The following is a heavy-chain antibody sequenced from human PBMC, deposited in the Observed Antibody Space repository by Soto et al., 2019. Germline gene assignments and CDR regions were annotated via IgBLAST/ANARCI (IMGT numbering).Heavy chain of an antibody. CDR1: GFTFSSYG. Sequence: QVQLVESGGGVVQPGRSLRLSCAASGFTFSSYGMHWVRQAPGKGLEWVAVIWYDGSNKYYADSVKGRFTISRDNSKNTLYLQMNSLRAEDTAVYYCARAWSSSVFDYWGQVTLVTVSS. D-gene: IGHD6-6*01. CDR2: IWYDGSNK. CDR3: ARAWSSSVFDY. V-gene: IGHV3-33*01. J-gene: IGHJ4*02.